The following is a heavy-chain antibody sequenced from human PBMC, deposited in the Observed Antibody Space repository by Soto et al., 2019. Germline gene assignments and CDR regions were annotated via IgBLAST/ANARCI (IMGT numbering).Heavy chain of an antibody. J-gene: IGHJ4*02. CDR3: ATAKKWLFSY. CDR2: IYYSGST. V-gene: IGHV4-39*01. D-gene: IGHD5-12*01. Sequence: ASETLSLTCTVSGGSISSSSYYWGWIRQPPGKGLEWIGSIYYSGSTYYNPSLKSRVTISVDTSKNQFSLKLSSVTAADTAVYYCATAKKWLFSYWGQGTLVTVSS. CDR1: GGSISSSSYY.